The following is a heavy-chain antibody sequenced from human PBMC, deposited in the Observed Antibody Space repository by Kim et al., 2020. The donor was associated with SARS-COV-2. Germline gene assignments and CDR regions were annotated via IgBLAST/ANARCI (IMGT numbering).Heavy chain of an antibody. CDR3: ARGRRATYCSGGSCPLDY. V-gene: IGHV1-3*01. D-gene: IGHD2-15*01. CDR1: GYTFTSYA. Sequence: ASVKVSCKASGYTFTSYAMHWVRQAPGQRLEWMGWINAGNGNTKYSQKFQGRVTITRDTSASTAYMELSSLRSEDTAVYYCARGRRATYCSGGSCPLDYWGQGTLVTVSS. CDR2: INAGNGNT. J-gene: IGHJ4*02.